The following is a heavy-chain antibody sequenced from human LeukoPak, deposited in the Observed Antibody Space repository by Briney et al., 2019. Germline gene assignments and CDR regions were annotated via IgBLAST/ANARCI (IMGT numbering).Heavy chain of an antibody. CDR2: ISSGNGTI. CDR3: ARGGSARPDY. Sequence: GGSLRLSCAASGFTFSNYGMNWVRQAPGKGLEWVSYISSGNGTIQYADSVKGRFTISRDRARSSLYLQVNSLRAEDTAVYYCARGGSARPDYWGQGTLVTVSS. J-gene: IGHJ4*02. D-gene: IGHD6-6*01. CDR1: GFTFSNYG. V-gene: IGHV3-48*01.